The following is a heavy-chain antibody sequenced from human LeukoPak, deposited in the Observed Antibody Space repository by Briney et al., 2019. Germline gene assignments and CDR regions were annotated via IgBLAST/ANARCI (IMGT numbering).Heavy chain of an antibody. D-gene: IGHD1-26*01. V-gene: IGHV4-59*01. CDR1: GGSISSYY. J-gene: IGHJ4*02. Sequence: PSETLSLTCTVSGGSISSYYWSWIRQPPGKGLEGIGYIYYSGSTNYNPSLKSRVTISVDTSKNQFSLKLSSVTAADTAVYYCATIGGVVGATDFDYWGQGTLVTVSS. CDR3: ATIGGVVGATDFDY. CDR2: IYYSGST.